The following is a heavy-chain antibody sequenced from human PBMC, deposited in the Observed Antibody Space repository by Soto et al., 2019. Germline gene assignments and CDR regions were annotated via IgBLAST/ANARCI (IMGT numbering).Heavy chain of an antibody. CDR3: ASDDSSGPRRFDP. D-gene: IGHD3-22*01. CDR1: GYTFTGYY. J-gene: IGHJ5*02. Sequence: GASVKVSCKASGYTFTGYYMHWVRQAPGQGLEWMGWINPNSGGTNYAQKFQGWVTMTRDTSISTAYMELRSLRSDDTAVYYCASDDSSGPRRFDPWGQGTLVTVSS. CDR2: INPNSGGT. V-gene: IGHV1-2*04.